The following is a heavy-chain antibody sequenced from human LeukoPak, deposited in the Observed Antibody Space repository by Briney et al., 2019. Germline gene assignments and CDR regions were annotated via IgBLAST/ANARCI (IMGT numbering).Heavy chain of an antibody. CDR2: MSYDGNNE. D-gene: IGHD1-26*01. V-gene: IGHV3-30-3*01. Sequence: GSLRLSWAASKFTFSSFAMHWVGQAPGKGLEWVAVMSYDGNNEFYADSVKGRFTISRDNSKNTLYLQMNSLRAEDTAVYYCAVIAGSYESRQINWFDPWGQGTLVTVSS. CDR1: KFTFSSFA. J-gene: IGHJ5*02. CDR3: AVIAGSYESRQINWFDP.